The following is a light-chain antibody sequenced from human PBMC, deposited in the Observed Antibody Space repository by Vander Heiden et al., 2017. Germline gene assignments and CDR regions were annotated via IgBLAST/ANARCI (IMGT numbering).Light chain of an antibody. CDR1: QSVLYSSNNKNY. V-gene: IGKV4-1*01. Sequence: DIVMTQSPDSLAVSLGERATINCKSSQSVLYSSNNKNYLAWYQQKPGQPPKLLIYWASTRESGVPDRFSGSGSGTDFTLTISSLQAEDVAVYYCQQYDSTPATFGQGIKLEIK. J-gene: IGKJ2*01. CDR3: QQYDSTPAT. CDR2: WAS.